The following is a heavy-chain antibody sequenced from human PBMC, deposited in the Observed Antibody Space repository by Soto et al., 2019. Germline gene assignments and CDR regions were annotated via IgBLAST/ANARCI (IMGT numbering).Heavy chain of an antibody. J-gene: IGHJ4*02. CDR2: ISTSGGLT. CDR3: AREEGSSSYFDC. Sequence: GGSLRLSCAASGFTLSSYEMNWVRLTPGKGLEWVAYISTSGGLTDYADSVEGRFTISRDNAKNSLFLQMNSLRDEDTGVYFCAREEGSSSYFDCWGQGTLVTVSS. CDR1: GFTLSSYE. D-gene: IGHD6-6*01. V-gene: IGHV3-48*03.